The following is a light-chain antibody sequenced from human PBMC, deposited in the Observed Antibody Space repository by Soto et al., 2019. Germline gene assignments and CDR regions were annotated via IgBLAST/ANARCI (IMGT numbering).Light chain of an antibody. CDR1: QSVNAN. Sequence: EVVMTQSPATLSVSPGERATLSCRASQSVNANLAWYQQKPGQAPRLLIHGASNRATGIPARFSGSVFGKEFILTIRRLKSDDFAVYYWQQYNTWLWTFGQGPKVEI. J-gene: IGKJ1*01. CDR3: QQYNTWLWT. V-gene: IGKV3-15*01. CDR2: GAS.